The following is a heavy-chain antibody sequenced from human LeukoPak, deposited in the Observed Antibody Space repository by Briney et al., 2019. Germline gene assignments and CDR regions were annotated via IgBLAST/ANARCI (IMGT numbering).Heavy chain of an antibody. D-gene: IGHD2-8*01. J-gene: IGHJ4*02. CDR3: ALMVYALKCFDY. V-gene: IGHV4-59*08. CDR1: GGSISSYY. Sequence: SETLSLTCTVSGGSISSYYWSWIRQPPGKGLEWIGYIYYSGSTNYNPSLKSRVTISVDTSKNQFSLKLSSVTAADTAVYYCALMVYALKCFDYWGQGTLVTVSS. CDR2: IYYSGST.